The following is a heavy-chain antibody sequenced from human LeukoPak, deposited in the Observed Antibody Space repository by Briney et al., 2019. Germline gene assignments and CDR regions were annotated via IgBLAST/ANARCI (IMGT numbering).Heavy chain of an antibody. CDR3: ASVWGSLREYDY. CDR2: IYGGGST. CDR1: GLPVSSDY. V-gene: IGHV3-66*01. J-gene: IGHJ4*02. D-gene: IGHD3-16*01. Sequence: GGSLRLSCAASGLPVSSDYMTWVRQAPGKGLEWVSVIYGGGSTSYADSVKGRFTISRGNSQNTVFLQMNSLRAEDTAVYYCASVWGSLREYDYWGQGTPVTVSS.